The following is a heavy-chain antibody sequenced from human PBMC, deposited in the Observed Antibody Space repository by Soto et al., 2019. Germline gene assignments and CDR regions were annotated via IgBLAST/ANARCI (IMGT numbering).Heavy chain of an antibody. CDR1: GYTFTNYA. CDR2: INADNGNT. Sequence: QVQLVQSGAEVKKPGASVKVSCKTSGYTFTNYAMHWLRQAPGQRLEWVGWINADNGNTKYSQKFQDRVAITRDTSASTAYMELSSLRSEDTAVYDCARRDDLDYWGQGTLVTVSS. V-gene: IGHV1-3*01. CDR3: ARRDDLDY. J-gene: IGHJ4*02. D-gene: IGHD3-3*01.